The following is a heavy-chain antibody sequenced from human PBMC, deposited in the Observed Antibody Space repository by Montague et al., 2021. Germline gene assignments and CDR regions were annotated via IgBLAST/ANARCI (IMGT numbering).Heavy chain of an antibody. CDR2: ISHTGST. V-gene: IGHV4-34*01. D-gene: IGHD2-8*01. CDR1: GGSLSGYI. CDR3: ARVKMGYDP. Sequence: SETLSLTCAVYGGSLSGYIWNWIRQPPGRDLEWIGQISHTGSTSYNPSLKSRVTMSVDTSENHVSLRLGSVTAADTAVYFCARVKMGYDPWGQGTLVTVSS. J-gene: IGHJ5*02.